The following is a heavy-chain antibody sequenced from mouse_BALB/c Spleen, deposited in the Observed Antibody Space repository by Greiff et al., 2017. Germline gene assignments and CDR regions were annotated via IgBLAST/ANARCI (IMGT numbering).Heavy chain of an antibody. CDR1: GFSLTSYG. D-gene: IGHD2-3*01. Sequence: VMLVESGPGLVAPSQSLSITCTVSGFSLTSYGVHWVRQSPGKGLEWLGVIWSGGSTDYNAAFISRLSISKDNSKSQVFFKMNSLQANDTAIYYCAWGYFHYYAMDYWGQGTSVTVSS. CDR2: IWSGGST. CDR3: AWGYFHYYAMDY. J-gene: IGHJ4*01. V-gene: IGHV2-2*02.